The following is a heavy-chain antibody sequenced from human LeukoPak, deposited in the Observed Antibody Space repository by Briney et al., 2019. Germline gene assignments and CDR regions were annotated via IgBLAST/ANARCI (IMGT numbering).Heavy chain of an antibody. Sequence: SGRSLRLSCTASGFTFDDYAMHWVRQVPGKGLEWVSGISWNSGRTDYADSVKGRFTISRDNAKNSLYLQMNSLRAEDTAVYYCARTQYNWNVLGYFDYWGQGTLVTVSS. CDR2: ISWNSGRT. D-gene: IGHD1-1*01. J-gene: IGHJ4*02. CDR1: GFTFDDYA. CDR3: ARTQYNWNVLGYFDY. V-gene: IGHV3-9*01.